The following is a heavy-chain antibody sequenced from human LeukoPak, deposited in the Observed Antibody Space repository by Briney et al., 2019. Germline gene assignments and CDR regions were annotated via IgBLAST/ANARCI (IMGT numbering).Heavy chain of an antibody. V-gene: IGHV3-15*01. CDR1: GLTFSNAY. D-gene: IGHD6-25*01. CDR3: TTGGPHYDGYPLDF. J-gene: IGHJ4*02. CDR2: IKSNVDGGTT. Sequence: GGSLRLSCAASGLTFSNAYMSWVRRAPGKGLEWVGRIKSNVDGGTTDYAEPVKGRFTISRDDSKNTLYLQMNSLKSEDTAVYYCTTGGPHYDGYPLDFWGLGTLVTVSS.